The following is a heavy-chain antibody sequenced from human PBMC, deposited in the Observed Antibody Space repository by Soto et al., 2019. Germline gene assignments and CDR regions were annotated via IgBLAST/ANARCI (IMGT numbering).Heavy chain of an antibody. Sequence: EVQLLESGGGLVQPGGSLRLSCAASGFTFSSYAMSWVRQAPGKGLEWVSVISGSDGSTYYADSVKGRFTISRDISKNTVYQQMNSLRAEDTAVYYCAKDRAGNLYFDYRVQGILVTVSS. J-gene: IGHJ4*02. CDR1: GFTFSSYA. CDR3: AKDRAGNLYFDY. CDR2: ISGSDGST. V-gene: IGHV3-23*01.